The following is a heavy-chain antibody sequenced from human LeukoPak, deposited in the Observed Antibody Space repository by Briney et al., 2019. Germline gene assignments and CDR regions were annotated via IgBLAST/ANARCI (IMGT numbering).Heavy chain of an antibody. V-gene: IGHV3-66*01. CDR2: IYSGGST. CDR1: GFTVSSNY. J-gene: IGHJ4*02. D-gene: IGHD2-15*01. Sequence: GGSLSRSCAASGFTVSSNYMSWLRQAPGKGLEWISVIYSGGSTYYADSVKGRFTISRDNSKNTLYLQMNSLRAEDTAVYYCAREGVSGSYYFDYWGQGTLVTVSS. CDR3: AREGVSGSYYFDY.